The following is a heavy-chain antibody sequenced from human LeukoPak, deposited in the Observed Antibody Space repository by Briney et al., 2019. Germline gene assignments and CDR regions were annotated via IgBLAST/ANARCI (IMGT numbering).Heavy chain of an antibody. CDR2: IHPGDSET. Sequence: GESLKISCNASGYXFTSYWICWVRQMPGKGLECMGIIHPGDSETRYSPSFQGQVTISADKSINTAYLQWSGLKASDTAMYYCARRLGATQPYFDFWGQGALVTVSS. D-gene: IGHD1-26*01. V-gene: IGHV5-51*01. J-gene: IGHJ4*02. CDR1: GYXFTSYW. CDR3: ARRLGATQPYFDF.